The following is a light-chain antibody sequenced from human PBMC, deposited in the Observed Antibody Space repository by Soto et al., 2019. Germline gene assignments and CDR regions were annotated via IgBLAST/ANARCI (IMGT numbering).Light chain of an antibody. CDR1: SSDVGDYNY. CDR3: SSYTSGSTLRV. V-gene: IGLV2-14*01. CDR2: EVS. J-gene: IGLJ2*01. Sequence: QSALTQPASVSGSPGQSITISCTGTSSDVGDYNYVSWFQQHPGKAPKLVIFEVSNRPSGVSNRFSGSKSGNTASLTISGLQAEDEADYSCSSYTSGSTLRVLGGGTKLTVL.